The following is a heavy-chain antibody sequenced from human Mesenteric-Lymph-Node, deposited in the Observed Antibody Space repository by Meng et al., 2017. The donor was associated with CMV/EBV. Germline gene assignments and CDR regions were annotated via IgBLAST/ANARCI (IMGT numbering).Heavy chain of an antibody. J-gene: IGHJ4*02. CDR3: ARSEDAYDIRGYLLYYFDY. V-gene: IGHV4-59*01. CDR1: GGSISSYY. CDR2: IYYSGST. D-gene: IGHD3-22*01. Sequence: SETLSLTCTVSGGSISSYYWSWIRQPPGKGLEWIGYIYYSGSTNYNPSLKSRVTMSVDTSKNQFSLKLTSVTPADTAVYYCARSEDAYDIRGYLLYYFDYWGQGTLVTVSS.